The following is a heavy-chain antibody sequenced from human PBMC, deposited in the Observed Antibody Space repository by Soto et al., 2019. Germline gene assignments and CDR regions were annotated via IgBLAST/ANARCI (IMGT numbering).Heavy chain of an antibody. V-gene: IGHV4-31*01. CDR2: IYYTGNS. CDR3: AREQWGFDS. J-gene: IGHJ4*02. D-gene: IGHD6-19*01. Sequence: QVQLQESGPELVKPSQTLSLTCSVSGGSITTNGHYWTWIRQHPGQGLEWIAYIYYTGNSYLNPSLTSLLSLSVDTSTNQFSLELRSVTAADTAVYYCAREQWGFDSWGQGTLVTVSS. CDR1: GGSITTNGHY.